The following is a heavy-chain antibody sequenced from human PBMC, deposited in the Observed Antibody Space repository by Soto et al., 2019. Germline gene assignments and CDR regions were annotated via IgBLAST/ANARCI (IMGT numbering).Heavy chain of an antibody. CDR2: ISSSSSSYI. CDR1: GFTFSSYS. Sequence: GGSLRLSCAASGFTFSSYSMNWVRQAPGKGLEWVSSISSSSSSYIYYADSVKGRFTISRDNAKNSLYLQMNSLRAEDTAVYYCARDPPISQEQLVPDLVYYYYYMDVWGKGTTVTVSS. D-gene: IGHD6-6*01. V-gene: IGHV3-21*01. CDR3: ARDPPISQEQLVPDLVYYYYYMDV. J-gene: IGHJ6*03.